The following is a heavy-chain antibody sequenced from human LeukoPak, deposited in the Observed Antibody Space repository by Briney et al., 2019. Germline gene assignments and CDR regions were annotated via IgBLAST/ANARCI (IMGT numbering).Heavy chain of an antibody. Sequence: SETLSFTCTVSGGSISSSSYYWGWIRQPPGKGLEWIGSIYYSGSTYYNPSLKSRVTISVDTSKNQFSLKLSSVTAADTAVYYCASGYYDSSGYSLYYFDYWGQGTLVTVSS. CDR1: GGSISSSSYY. CDR2: IYYSGST. J-gene: IGHJ4*02. CDR3: ASGYYDSSGYSLYYFDY. V-gene: IGHV4-39*01. D-gene: IGHD3-22*01.